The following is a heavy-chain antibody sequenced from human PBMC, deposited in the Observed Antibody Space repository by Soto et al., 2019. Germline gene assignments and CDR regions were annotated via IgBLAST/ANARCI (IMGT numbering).Heavy chain of an antibody. V-gene: IGHV3-33*01. CDR2: IWYDGSNK. J-gene: IGHJ3*02. CDR1: GFTFSSYG. CDR3: ARTLINVDAFDI. Sequence: GGSLRLSCAASGFTFSSYGMHWVRQAPGKGLEWVAVIWYDGSNKYYADSVKGRFTISRDNSKNTLYLQMNSLRAEDTAVYYCARTLINVDAFDIWGQGTMVTVSS.